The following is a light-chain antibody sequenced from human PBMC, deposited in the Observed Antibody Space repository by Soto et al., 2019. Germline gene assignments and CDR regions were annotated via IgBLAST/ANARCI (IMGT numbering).Light chain of an antibody. CDR2: GAS. V-gene: IGKV3D-20*01. CDR3: HQYDNWPQT. CDR1: QSVGANY. Sequence: EIVLTQSPATLSLSPGERATLSCGASQSVGANYLALYQQKPVLAPRLLIYGASNRATGIPDRFSGSGSGTDFTLTISSLQSEDFALYSCHQYDNWPQTFGQGTKVDIK. J-gene: IGKJ1*01.